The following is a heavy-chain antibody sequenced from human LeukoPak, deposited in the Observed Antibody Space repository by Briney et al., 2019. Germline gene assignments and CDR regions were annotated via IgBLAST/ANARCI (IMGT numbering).Heavy chain of an antibody. CDR1: GYTFTSYY. CDR3: ARTEYGDYVPFDY. J-gene: IGHJ4*02. Sequence: ASVKVSCKASGYTFTSYYMHWVRQAPGQGLEWMGIINPSGGSTSYAQKFQGRVTMTRDMSTSTVYMELSSLRPEDTAVYYCARTEYGDYVPFDYWGQGTLVTVSS. D-gene: IGHD4-17*01. CDR2: INPSGGST. V-gene: IGHV1-46*01.